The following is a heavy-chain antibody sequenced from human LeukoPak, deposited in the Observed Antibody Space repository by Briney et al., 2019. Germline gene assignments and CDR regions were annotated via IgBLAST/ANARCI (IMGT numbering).Heavy chain of an antibody. CDR1: GFTFSSYA. CDR3: ARDARSWSYFDY. J-gene: IGHJ4*02. V-gene: IGHV3-30-3*01. CDR2: ISYDGSNK. D-gene: IGHD6-13*01. Sequence: GGSLRLSCAASGFTFSSYAMHWVRQAPGKGLEWVAVISYDGSNKYYADSVKGRFTISRDNSKNTLYLQMNSLRAEDTAVYYCARDARSWSYFDYWGQGTLVTISS.